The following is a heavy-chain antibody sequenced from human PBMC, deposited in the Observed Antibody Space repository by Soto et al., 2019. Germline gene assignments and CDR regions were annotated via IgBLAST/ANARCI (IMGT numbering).Heavy chain of an antibody. Sequence: QVQLQESGPGLVKPSQTLSLTCTVSAGSISSGGYYWSWIRQHPGKGLEWIGYIYYSGSTYYNPSLKSRVTISVDTSKNQFSLKLSSVTAADTAVYYCARNQIWGSYRSTYFDYWGQGTLVTVSS. CDR3: ARNQIWGSYRSTYFDY. V-gene: IGHV4-31*03. CDR2: IYYSGST. D-gene: IGHD3-16*02. CDR1: AGSISSGGYY. J-gene: IGHJ4*02.